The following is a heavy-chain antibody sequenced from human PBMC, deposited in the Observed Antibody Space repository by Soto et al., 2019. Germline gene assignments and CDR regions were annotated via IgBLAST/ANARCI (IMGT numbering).Heavy chain of an antibody. J-gene: IGHJ4*02. CDR1: GFTFSDHY. V-gene: IGHV3-72*01. CDR3: ARRSHWGAIDY. Sequence: EVQLAESGGGLVQPGGSLRLSCAASGFTFSDHYMDWVRQAPGKGLEWVGRIRNKANSYSTEYAASVKGSITISTDDSETSRDVHMDSFKNEDTAVYYCARRSHWGAIDYWGQGTLGTVSS. CDR2: IRNKANSYST. D-gene: IGHD7-27*01.